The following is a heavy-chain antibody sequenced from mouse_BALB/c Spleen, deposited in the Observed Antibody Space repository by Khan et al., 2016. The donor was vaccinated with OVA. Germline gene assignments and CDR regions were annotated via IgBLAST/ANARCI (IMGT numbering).Heavy chain of an antibody. CDR2: INPSNNYT. D-gene: IGHD3-1*01. Sequence: QVELVESGAELARPGASVKMSCKTSGYTFTSYTMHWVRQRPGQAPEWIGHINPSNNYTNYNQNFKDKATLIVDKSSTTAYMQLSSPTSEDSAVFYCLRGGGYRGACGLFGFLGQRAFVTVSA. V-gene: IGHV1-4*01. CDR3: LRGGGYRGACGLFGF. CDR1: GYTFTSYT. J-gene: IGHJ3*01.